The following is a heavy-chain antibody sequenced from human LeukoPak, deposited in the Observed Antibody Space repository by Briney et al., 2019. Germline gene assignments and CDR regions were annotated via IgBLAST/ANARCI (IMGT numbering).Heavy chain of an antibody. D-gene: IGHD6-19*01. CDR3: ARHSSGWIGAFDI. V-gene: IGHV4-38-2*01. J-gene: IGHJ3*02. CDR2: IYHSGST. Sequence: SETLSLTCAVSGYSISSGYYWGWIRPPPGKGLEGIGSIYHSGSTYYNPSLKSRVTISVDTSKNQFSLKLSSVTAADTAVYYCARHSSGWIGAFDIWGQGTMVTVSS. CDR1: GYSISSGYY.